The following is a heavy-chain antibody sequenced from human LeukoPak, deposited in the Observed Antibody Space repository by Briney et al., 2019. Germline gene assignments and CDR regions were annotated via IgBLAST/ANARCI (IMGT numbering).Heavy chain of an antibody. CDR2: VYSGESNTKYA. Sequence: GGSLRLSCAASGFTFSSYGMHWVRQAPGKGLEWVSVVYSGESNTKYANYAESVRGRFTISRDNSKNTVYLQMNSLRVEDTAVYYCAKRSGGYYDYWGQGTLVTVSS. CDR1: GFTFSSYG. D-gene: IGHD3-3*01. CDR3: AKRSGGYYDY. V-gene: IGHV3-NL1*01. J-gene: IGHJ4*02.